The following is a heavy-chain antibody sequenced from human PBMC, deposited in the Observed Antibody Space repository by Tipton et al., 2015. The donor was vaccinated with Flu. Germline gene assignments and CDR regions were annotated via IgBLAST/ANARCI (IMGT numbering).Heavy chain of an antibody. D-gene: IGHD5-12*01. CDR3: ARGSGYANTYLDS. CDR2: INHTGST. CDR1: GDSIGSDYY. Sequence: TLSLTCSVSGDSIGSDYYWGWIRQPPGKGLEWIGEINHTGSTNYNPSLKSRVIISVGTSKNQFSLKVTSLTAADTAVYYCARGSGYANTYLDSWGRGTLVTVSS. J-gene: IGHJ4*02. V-gene: IGHV4-38-2*02.